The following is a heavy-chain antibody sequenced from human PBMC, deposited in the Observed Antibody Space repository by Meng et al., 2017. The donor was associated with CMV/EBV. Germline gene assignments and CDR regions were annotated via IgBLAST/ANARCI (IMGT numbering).Heavy chain of an antibody. CDR2: ISSSGSTI. V-gene: IGHV3-48*01. CDR3: ARDGYGGAFDY. J-gene: IGHJ4*02. D-gene: IGHD4-23*01. CDR1: GFTFSSYW. Sequence: GESLRLSCAASGFTFSSYWMHWVRQAPGKGLEWVSDISSSGSTIYYADSVKGRFTISRDNAKNSLYLQMKSLRAEDTALYYCARDGYGGAFDYWGQGTLVTVSS.